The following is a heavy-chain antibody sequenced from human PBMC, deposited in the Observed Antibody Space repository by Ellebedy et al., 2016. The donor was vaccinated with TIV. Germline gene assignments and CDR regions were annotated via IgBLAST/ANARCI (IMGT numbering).Heavy chain of an antibody. CDR2: IYTSGST. J-gene: IGHJ4*02. Sequence: SETLSLTCTVSGASITTYYWSWIRQPAGKGLEWIGRIYTSGSTNYNPSLKSRVTMSVDTSKNQFSLKLSSVTAADTAVYYCAREPLWSGVDYFDYWGQGTLVTVSS. V-gene: IGHV4-4*07. CDR3: AREPLWSGVDYFDY. CDR1: GASITTYY. D-gene: IGHD3-10*01.